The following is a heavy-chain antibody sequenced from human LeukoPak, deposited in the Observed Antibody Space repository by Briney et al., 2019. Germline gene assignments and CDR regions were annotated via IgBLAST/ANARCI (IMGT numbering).Heavy chain of an antibody. V-gene: IGHV3-74*01. CDR1: GFTFSSFW. CDR2: VNGDGSST. Sequence: GGSLRLSCAASGFTFSSFWMHWVRQAPGKGLVWVSRVNGDGSSTTYADSVKGRFTISRDSAKNTVCLQMNSLRAEDTAVYYCARPQHGDLYAFDIWGHGTMVTVSS. J-gene: IGHJ3*02. D-gene: IGHD4-17*01. CDR3: ARPQHGDLYAFDI.